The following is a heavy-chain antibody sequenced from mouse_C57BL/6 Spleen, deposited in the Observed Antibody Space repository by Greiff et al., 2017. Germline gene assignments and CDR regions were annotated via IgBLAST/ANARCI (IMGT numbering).Heavy chain of an antibody. D-gene: IGHD1-1*01. CDR1: GYTFTSYW. CDR2: INPSNGGT. Sequence: QVQLQQPGTELVKPGASVKLSCKASGYTFTSYWMHWVKQRPGQGLEWIGNINPSNGGTNYNEKFKSKATLTVDKSSSTAYMQLSSLTSEDSAVYYCAREGYYYGSSPPWCAYWGQGTLVTVSA. V-gene: IGHV1-53*01. J-gene: IGHJ3*01. CDR3: AREGYYYGSSPPWCAY.